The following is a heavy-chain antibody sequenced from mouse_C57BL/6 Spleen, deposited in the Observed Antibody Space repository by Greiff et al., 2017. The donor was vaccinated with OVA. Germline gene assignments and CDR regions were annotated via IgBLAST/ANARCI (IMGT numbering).Heavy chain of an antibody. CDR3: ASYYYGSSWAWFAY. Sequence: EVQVVESGGGLVKPGGSLKLSCAASGFTFSDYGMHWVRQAPEKGLEWVAYISSGSSTIYFADTVKGRFTISRDNAKNTLFLQMTSLRSEDTAMYYCASYYYGSSWAWFAYWGQGTLVTVSA. CDR2: ISSGSSTI. V-gene: IGHV5-17*01. J-gene: IGHJ3*01. D-gene: IGHD1-1*01. CDR1: GFTFSDYG.